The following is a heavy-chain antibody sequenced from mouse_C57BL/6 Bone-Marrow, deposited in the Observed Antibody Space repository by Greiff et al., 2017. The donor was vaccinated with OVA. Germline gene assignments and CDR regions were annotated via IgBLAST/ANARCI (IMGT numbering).Heavy chain of an antibody. V-gene: IGHV1-22*01. Sequence: VQLKQSGPELVKPGASVKMSCKASGYTFTDYNMHWVKQSHGKSLEWIGYINPNNGGTSYNQKFKGKATLTVNKSSSTAYMELRSLTSEDSAVYYCARDDYDGYWYFDVWGTGTTVTVSS. CDR2: INPNNGGT. J-gene: IGHJ1*03. CDR1: GYTFTDYN. CDR3: ARDDYDGYWYFDV. D-gene: IGHD2-4*01.